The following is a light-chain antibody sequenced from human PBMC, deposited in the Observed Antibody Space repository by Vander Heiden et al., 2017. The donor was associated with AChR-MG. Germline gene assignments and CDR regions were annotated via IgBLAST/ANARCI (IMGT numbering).Light chain of an antibody. J-gene: IGKJ2*01. Sequence: DIQMTQSPSSLSASVGDRVTITCQASQDISNYLNWYQQKPGKAPKLLIYDASNLEKGVPSRFSGSGSGTDFTFTISSLQPEDIATYYCQQYDNLPMYTFGRGTKLEIK. V-gene: IGKV1-33*01. CDR2: DAS. CDR3: QQYDNLPMYT. CDR1: QDISNY.